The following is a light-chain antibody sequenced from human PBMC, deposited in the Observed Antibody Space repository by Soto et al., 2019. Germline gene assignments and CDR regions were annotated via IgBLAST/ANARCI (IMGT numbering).Light chain of an antibody. CDR2: GAS. V-gene: IGKV3-15*01. Sequence: EIVMTQSPATLSVSPVERATLSCMASQSVSSNLAWYQQKPGQAPRLLIYGASTRATGIPARFSGSGSGTEFTLTISRLEPEDFAVYYCQQYGDSSFTFGQGTRLEIK. CDR1: QSVSSN. CDR3: QQYGDSSFT. J-gene: IGKJ5*01.